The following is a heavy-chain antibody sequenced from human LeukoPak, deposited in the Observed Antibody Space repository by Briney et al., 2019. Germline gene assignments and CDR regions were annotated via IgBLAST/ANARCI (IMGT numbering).Heavy chain of an antibody. Sequence: GGSLRFSCAASGFSVSDYYMNWVRQAPGKGLEWVSFIYSDGRTYYADSVKGRFTISRDNSRNTLYLQMNSLRVEDTAVYYCARDDIPVIWGQGTLVTVSS. J-gene: IGHJ4*02. CDR2: IYSDGRT. V-gene: IGHV3-53*01. CDR1: GFSVSDYY. CDR3: ARDDIPVI. D-gene: IGHD2-15*01.